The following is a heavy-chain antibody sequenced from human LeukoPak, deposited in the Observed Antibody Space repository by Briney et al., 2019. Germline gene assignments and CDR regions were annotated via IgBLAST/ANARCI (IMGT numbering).Heavy chain of an antibody. Sequence: ASVKVSCKASGYTFTSFAMSWVRQAPGQGLEWMGWINTDTGNPTYAQGFTGRFVFSLDISVSTAYLQISSLQAEDTAVYYCARDRGLNYDSSGYYTPPEGFDPWGQGTLVTVSS. CDR3: ARDRGLNYDSSGYYTPPEGFDP. J-gene: IGHJ5*02. D-gene: IGHD3-22*01. V-gene: IGHV7-4-1*02. CDR1: GYTFTSFA. CDR2: INTDTGNP.